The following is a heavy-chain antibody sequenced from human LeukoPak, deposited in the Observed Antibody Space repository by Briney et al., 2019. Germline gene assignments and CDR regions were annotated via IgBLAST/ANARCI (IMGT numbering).Heavy chain of an antibody. V-gene: IGHV3-7*01. CDR2: IKQDGSEK. Sequence: GGSLRLSCAASGFTFSSYWVSWVRQAPGKWLEWVANIKQDGSEKYYVDSVKGRFTISRDNAKNSLYLQMNSLRAEDTAVYYCARDHYRIVVVPAAIDYWGQGTLVTVSS. D-gene: IGHD2-2*01. CDR1: GFTFSSYW. CDR3: ARDHYRIVVVPAAIDY. J-gene: IGHJ4*02.